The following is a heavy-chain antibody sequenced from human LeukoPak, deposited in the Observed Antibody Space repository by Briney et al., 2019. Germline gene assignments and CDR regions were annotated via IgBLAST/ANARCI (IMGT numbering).Heavy chain of an antibody. CDR2: IKQDGSEK. V-gene: IGHV3-7*05. J-gene: IGHJ4*02. D-gene: IGHD4-17*01. CDR3: ARADYGDYGAY. CDR1: GFSFNNYW. Sequence: GGSLRLSCAVSGFSFNNYWMSWVRQAPGKGLEWVANIKQDGSEKYYVDSVKGRFTISRDNAKNSLYLQMNSLRAEDTAVYYCARADYGDYGAYWGQGTLVTVSS.